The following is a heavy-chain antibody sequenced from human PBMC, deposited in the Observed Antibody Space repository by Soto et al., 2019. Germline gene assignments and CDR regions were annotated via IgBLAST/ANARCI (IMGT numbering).Heavy chain of an antibody. V-gene: IGHV3-11*06. CDR3: ARDLDCSGGSCSTFDY. CDR2: ISSSSSYT. Sequence: GGSLRLSCAASGFTLSDYYMSWIRQAPGKGLEWVSYISSSSSYTNYADSVKGRFTISRDNAENSLYLQMNSLRAEDTAVYYCARDLDCSGGSCSTFDYWGQGTLVTVSS. D-gene: IGHD2-15*01. CDR1: GFTLSDYY. J-gene: IGHJ4*02.